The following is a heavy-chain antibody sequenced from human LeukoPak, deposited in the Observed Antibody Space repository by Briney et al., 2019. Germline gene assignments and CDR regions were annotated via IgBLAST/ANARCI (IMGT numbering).Heavy chain of an antibody. CDR1: GYTFTSYG. CDR2: ISAYNGNT. D-gene: IGHD3-22*01. V-gene: IGHV1-18*01. J-gene: IGHJ4*02. Sequence: GASVKVSCKASGYTFTSYGISWVRQAPGQGLEWMGWISAYNGNTNYAQKLQGRVTMTTDTSTSTAYMELRRLRSDDTAVYYSARDGYYYDSSGHPYYFDYWGQGTLVTVSS. CDR3: ARDGYYYDSSGHPYYFDY.